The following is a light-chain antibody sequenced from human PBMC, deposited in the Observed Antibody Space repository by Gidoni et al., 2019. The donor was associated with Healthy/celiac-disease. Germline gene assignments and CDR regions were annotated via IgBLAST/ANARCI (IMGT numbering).Light chain of an antibody. CDR3: QQYNTLGT. CDR1: QSISSW. CDR2: KAS. J-gene: IGKJ1*01. Sequence: DIKMTPSPSTLSASVGDRVTITCWASQSISSWLAWYQQKPGKAPKLLIYKASSLESGVPSRFSGSGSETEFTLTSSSLQPDDFATYYCQQYNTLGTFGQGTKVEIK. V-gene: IGKV1-5*03.